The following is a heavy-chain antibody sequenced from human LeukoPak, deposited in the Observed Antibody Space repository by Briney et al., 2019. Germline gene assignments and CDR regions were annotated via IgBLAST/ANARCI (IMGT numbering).Heavy chain of an antibody. V-gene: IGHV3-23*01. CDR1: GLTFSNSA. D-gene: IGHD3-10*01. Sequence: GGALRLSCVASGLTFSNSAMTWVRQGPGKGLEWVSSISGETNNTYYSDSVKGRFTGSGDNSENTVFLQMNDLTIQHTAIYYCAKRYSDGGFDPWGQGTLVTVSS. CDR2: ISGETNNT. CDR3: AKRYSDGGFDP. J-gene: IGHJ5*02.